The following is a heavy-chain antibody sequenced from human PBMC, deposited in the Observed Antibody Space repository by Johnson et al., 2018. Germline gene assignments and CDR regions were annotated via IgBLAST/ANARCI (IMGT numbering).Heavy chain of an antibody. D-gene: IGHD2-15*01. V-gene: IGHV1-8*01. CDR1: GYTFTSYD. J-gene: IGHJ6*03. CDR2: MNPNSGNT. CDR3: GRGSRLGYCSGGSCYGGYYYYMDV. Sequence: QVQLVQSGAEVKKPGASVKVSCKASGYTFTSYDINWVRQATGQGLEWMGWMNPNSGNTGYAQKFQGRVTMTRNTSISTAYMELSSLRSEDTAGYYCGRGSRLGYCSGGSCYGGYYYYMDVWGKGTTVTVSS.